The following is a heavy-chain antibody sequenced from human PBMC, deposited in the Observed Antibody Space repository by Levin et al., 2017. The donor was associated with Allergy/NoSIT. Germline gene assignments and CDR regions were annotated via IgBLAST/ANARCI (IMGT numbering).Heavy chain of an antibody. CDR1: GFTVSNNQ. CDR2: IYSGGGK. Sequence: GGSLRLSCAASGFTVSNNQMTWVRQAPGKGLEWVSVIYSGGGKHYADSVKGRFTISRDSSKNTLYLQMNSLRADDTAVYYCTRAPGANGDYWGQGTLVTVSS. CDR3: TRAPGANGDY. V-gene: IGHV3-66*02. D-gene: IGHD2-8*01. J-gene: IGHJ4*02.